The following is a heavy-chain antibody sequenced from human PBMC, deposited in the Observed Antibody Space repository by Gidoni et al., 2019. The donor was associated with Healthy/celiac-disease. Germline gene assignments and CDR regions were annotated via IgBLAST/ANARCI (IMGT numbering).Heavy chain of an antibody. CDR2: INPNSGVT. V-gene: IGHV1-2*02. Sequence: QVQRVQSGAEVKKPGTSVKVSCKDAGYTFTVYYMHWVRQAPGQGLEWLGGINPNSGVTNYAQKFQGRVPMTREPSLSTAYMELSRLRSDDTAVYYCARDCSGGSCYSLIDYWGQGTLVTVSS. D-gene: IGHD2-15*01. CDR1: GYTFTVYY. CDR3: ARDCSGGSCYSLIDY. J-gene: IGHJ4*02.